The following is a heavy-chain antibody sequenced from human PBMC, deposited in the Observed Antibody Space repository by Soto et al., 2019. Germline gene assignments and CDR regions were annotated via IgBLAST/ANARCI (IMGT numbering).Heavy chain of an antibody. CDR1: GYSFTSYW. D-gene: IGHD3-22*01. CDR3: ARHKGYDSSGYDNAFDI. J-gene: IGHJ3*02. CDR2: IYPGDSDT. Sequence: PGEPLKISCKGSGYSFTSYWIGWVRQMPGKGLEWMGIIYPGDSDTRYSPSFQGQVTISADKSISTAYLQWSSLKASDTAMYYCARHKGYDSSGYDNAFDIWGQGTMVTVSS. V-gene: IGHV5-51*01.